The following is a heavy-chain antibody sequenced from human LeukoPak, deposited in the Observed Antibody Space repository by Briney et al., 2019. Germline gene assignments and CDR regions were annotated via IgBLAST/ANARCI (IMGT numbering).Heavy chain of an antibody. Sequence: GGSLRLSCAASGFTFSSYWMSWVRQAPGKGLEWVANIKQDGSEKNYVDSVKGRFTISRDNAKNSLYLQMNSLRAEDTAVYYCARDVAFDWGRFDYWGQGTLVTVSS. V-gene: IGHV3-7*01. CDR3: ARDVAFDWGRFDY. D-gene: IGHD7-27*01. J-gene: IGHJ4*02. CDR1: GFTFSSYW. CDR2: IKQDGSEK.